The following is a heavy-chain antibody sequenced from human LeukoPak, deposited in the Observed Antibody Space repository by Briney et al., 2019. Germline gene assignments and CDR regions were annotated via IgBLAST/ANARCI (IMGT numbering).Heavy chain of an antibody. J-gene: IGHJ3*02. CDR1: GFTFSSYA. Sequence: GGSLRLSCAASGFTFSSYAMHWVRQAPGKGLEYVSAISSNGGSTYYANSVKGRFTISRDNSKNTLYLQMGSLRAEDMAVYYCARAQWELRAFDIWGQGTMVTVSS. CDR2: ISSNGGST. V-gene: IGHV3-64*01. CDR3: ARAQWELRAFDI. D-gene: IGHD1-26*01.